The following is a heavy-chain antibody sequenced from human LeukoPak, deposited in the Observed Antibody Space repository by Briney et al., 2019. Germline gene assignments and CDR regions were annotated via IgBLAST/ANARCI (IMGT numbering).Heavy chain of an antibody. CDR2: IYYSGST. CDR1: GGSISNNSDY. V-gene: IGHV4-39*07. Sequence: SETLSLTCTVSGGSISNNSDYWGWIRQPPGKGLEWIGSIYYSGSTYYNPSLKSRVTISVDTSENQFSLKLSSVTAADTAVYYCARDRDGYNSFDFWGQGTLVTVSS. CDR3: ARDRDGYNSFDF. D-gene: IGHD5-24*01. J-gene: IGHJ4*02.